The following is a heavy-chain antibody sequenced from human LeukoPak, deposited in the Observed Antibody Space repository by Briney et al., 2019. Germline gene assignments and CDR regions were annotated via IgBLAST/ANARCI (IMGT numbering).Heavy chain of an antibody. D-gene: IGHD1-26*01. CDR1: GFTFSSYW. CDR3: ARAIPGIVGATGAFDI. CDR2: IKQDGSEK. V-gene: IGHV3-7*01. J-gene: IGHJ3*02. Sequence: GGSLRLSCAASGFTFSSYWMSWVRQAPGKGLEWVANIKQDGSEKYYVDSVKGRFTISRDNAKNSLYLQMNSLRAEDTAVYYCARAIPGIVGATGAFDIWGHGTMVTVSS.